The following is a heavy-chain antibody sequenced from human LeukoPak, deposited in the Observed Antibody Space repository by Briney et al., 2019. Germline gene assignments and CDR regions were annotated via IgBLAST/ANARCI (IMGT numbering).Heavy chain of an antibody. D-gene: IGHD3-22*01. CDR2: IWYDGSNK. Sequence: GGSLRLSCEASGFTFSSYAISWVRQAPGKGLEWVAVIWYDGSNKYYADSVKGRFTISRDNSKNTLYLQMNSLRAEDTAVYYCARESYYDSSGLDYWGQGTLVTVSS. V-gene: IGHV3-33*08. CDR1: GFTFSSYA. CDR3: ARESYYDSSGLDY. J-gene: IGHJ4*02.